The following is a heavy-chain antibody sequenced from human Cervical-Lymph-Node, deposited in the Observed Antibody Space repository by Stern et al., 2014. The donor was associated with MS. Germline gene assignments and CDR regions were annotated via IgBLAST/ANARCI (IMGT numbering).Heavy chain of an antibody. V-gene: IGHV4-39*01. D-gene: IGHD6-13*01. CDR3: ARPRGAAAGHRFDY. CDR2: IYYSGST. J-gene: IGHJ4*02. Sequence: QVQLQESGPGLVKPSETLSLTCTVSGGSISSSSYYWGWIRQPPGKGLEXIGSIYYSGSTYYNPSLKSRVTISVDTSKTKFSLKLSSVTAADTAVYYCARPRGAAAGHRFDYWGQGTLVTVSS. CDR1: GGSISSSSYY.